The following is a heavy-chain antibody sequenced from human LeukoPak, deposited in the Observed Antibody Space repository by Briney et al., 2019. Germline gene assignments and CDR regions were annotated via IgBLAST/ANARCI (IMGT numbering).Heavy chain of an antibody. J-gene: IGHJ4*02. CDR1: GGSISRYY. V-gene: IGHV4-59*01. CDR3: VRGRGYSGYDLVY. Sequence: SETLSLTCAVSGGSISRYYWSWIRQPPGKGLEWIGYIYNSGSTNYNPSLKSRVTISIDTSKNQFSLKLSSVTAADTAVYYCVRGRGYSGYDLVYWGQGTLVTVSS. D-gene: IGHD5-12*01. CDR2: IYNSGST.